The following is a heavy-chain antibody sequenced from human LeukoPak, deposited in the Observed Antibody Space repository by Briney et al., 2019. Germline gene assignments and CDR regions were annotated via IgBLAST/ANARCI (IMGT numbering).Heavy chain of an antibody. V-gene: IGHV4-59*08. J-gene: IGHJ6*02. CDR1: GGSISSYY. D-gene: IGHD3-3*01. CDR2: IYYSGST. Sequence: SETLSLTCTVSGGSISSYYWSWIRQPPGKGLEWIGYIYYSGSTNYNPPLKSRVTISVDTSKNQFSLKLSSVTAADTAVYYCARHDSRSYDFWSGYPHYYGMDVWGQGTTVTVSS. CDR3: ARHDSRSYDFWSGYPHYYGMDV.